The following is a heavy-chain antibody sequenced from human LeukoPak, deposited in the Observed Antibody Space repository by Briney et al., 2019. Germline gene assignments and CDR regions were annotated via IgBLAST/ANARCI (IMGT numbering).Heavy chain of an antibody. CDR2: IWYDGSNK. CDR1: GFTFSDYD. CDR3: VRELPPVVQYYFDY. D-gene: IGHD3-22*01. V-gene: IGHV3-33*01. J-gene: IGHJ4*02. Sequence: GRSLRLSCAASGFTFSDYDMHWVRQAPGKGLEWVAVIWYDGSNKYYADSVKGRFTISRDNSRNTLYLQMNSLRAEDTAVYYCVRELPPVVQYYFDYWGPGTLVTASS.